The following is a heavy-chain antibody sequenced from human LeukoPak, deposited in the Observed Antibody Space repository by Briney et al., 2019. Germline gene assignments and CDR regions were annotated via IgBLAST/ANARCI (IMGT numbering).Heavy chain of an antibody. CDR3: TADGGNAYGLDH. J-gene: IGHJ4*02. D-gene: IGHD3-10*01. CDR1: GFTFSDAW. V-gene: IGHV3-15*01. Sequence: GGSLRLSCAASGFTFSDAWMSWVRQAPGKGLEWVGRIKSKTDGGTTDYAAPVKGRFTISRDGSKSTLYLQMNSLKTEDTALYYCTADGGNAYGLDHWGQGTLVTVSS. CDR2: IKSKTDGGTT.